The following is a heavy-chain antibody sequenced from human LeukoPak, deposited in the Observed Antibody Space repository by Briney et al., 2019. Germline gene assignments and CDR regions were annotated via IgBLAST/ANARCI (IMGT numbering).Heavy chain of an antibody. CDR3: ANTGTYYYYYGMDV. D-gene: IGHD1-1*01. CDR1: GYTFTGYY. CDR2: INPNSGGT. V-gene: IGHV1-2*02. Sequence: GASVKVSCKASGYTFTGYYMHWVRQAPGQGLEWMGWINPNSGGTNYGQKFQGRVTMTRDTSISTAYMELSRLRSDDTAVYYCANTGTYYYYYGMDVWGQGTTVTVPS. J-gene: IGHJ6*02.